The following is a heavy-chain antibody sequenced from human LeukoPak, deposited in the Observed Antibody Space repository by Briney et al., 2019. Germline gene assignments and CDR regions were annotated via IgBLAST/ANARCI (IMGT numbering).Heavy chain of an antibody. Sequence: ASVRVSCKASGGTFSSYAISWVRQAPGQGLEWMGRIIPILGIANYAQKFQGRVTITADKSTSTAYMELSSLRSEDTAVYYCARDRSSGWSGHFDYWGQGTLVTVSS. CDR1: GGTFSSYA. CDR3: ARDRSSGWSGHFDY. CDR2: IIPILGIA. V-gene: IGHV1-69*04. D-gene: IGHD6-19*01. J-gene: IGHJ4*02.